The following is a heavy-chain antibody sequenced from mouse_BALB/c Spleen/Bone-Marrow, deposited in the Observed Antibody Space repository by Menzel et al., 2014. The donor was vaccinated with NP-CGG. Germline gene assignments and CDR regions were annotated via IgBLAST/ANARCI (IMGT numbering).Heavy chain of an antibody. CDR1: GYSFTAYT. V-gene: IGHV1-18*01. CDR2: INPYNGGT. CDR3: ASWSTTGAMDY. J-gene: IGHJ4*01. Sequence: EVQLQESGPELVKPGASMRISCRASGYSFTAYTMNWVKQSHGKNLEWIGLINPYNGGTSYNQKFKGKATLTVDKSSSTAYMELLSLTSEDSAVYYCASWSTTGAMDYWGQGTSVTVSS. D-gene: IGHD5-1*01.